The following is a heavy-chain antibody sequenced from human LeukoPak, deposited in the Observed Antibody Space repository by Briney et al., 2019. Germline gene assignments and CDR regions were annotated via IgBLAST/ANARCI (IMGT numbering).Heavy chain of an antibody. D-gene: IGHD2-15*01. CDR3: VRASADSGGAFDV. J-gene: IGHJ3*01. Sequence: PSETLSLTCTVSGASINKDYWAWIRQPPGRGLEWIGYVIDSDFNEANGDITNYNPSLETRVTTSRDTPKNQFSLKLSSKTAADTAIYYCVRASADSGGAFDVWGHGTVVTVSS. CDR1: GASINKDY. CDR2: VIDSDFNEANGDIT. V-gene: IGHV4-59*01.